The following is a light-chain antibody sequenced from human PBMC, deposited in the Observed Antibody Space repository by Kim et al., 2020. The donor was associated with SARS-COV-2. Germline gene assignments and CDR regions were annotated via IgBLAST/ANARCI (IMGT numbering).Light chain of an antibody. Sequence: EIVMTQSPATPSVSPGESATLSYRASQSISANLAWYQQKPGQAPRLLIYGASTRATGVPARFSGSGSGTEFTLAISSLQSEDFAVYFCQQYNNWPRTFGQGTKVDIK. J-gene: IGKJ1*01. V-gene: IGKV3-15*01. CDR3: QQYNNWPRT. CDR2: GAS. CDR1: QSISAN.